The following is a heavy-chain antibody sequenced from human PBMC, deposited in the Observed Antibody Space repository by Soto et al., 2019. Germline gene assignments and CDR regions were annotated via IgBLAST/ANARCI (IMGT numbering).Heavy chain of an antibody. CDR1: GGSFSGYY. CDR2: INHSGST. D-gene: IGHD6-19*01. V-gene: IGHV4-34*01. CDR3: ARVVAGTTIDY. Sequence: PSETLSLTCAVYGGSFSGYYWSWIRQPPGKGLEWIGEINHSGSTNYNPSLKSRVTISVDTSKNQFSLKLSSVTAADTAVYYCARVVAGTTIDYWGQGTLVTVSS. J-gene: IGHJ4*02.